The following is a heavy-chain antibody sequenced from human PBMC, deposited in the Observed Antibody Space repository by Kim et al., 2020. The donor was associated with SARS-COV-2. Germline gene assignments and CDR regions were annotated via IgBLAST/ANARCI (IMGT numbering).Heavy chain of an antibody. Sequence: GGSLRLSCGASGFTFETYAMTWVRQVAGKGLQWVSSIVGSGGRTFYADSVEGRFTISRDNFNKKMYLEMSSLRADDKATYYCAKAIYCGADCYSYGLDV. D-gene: IGHD2-21*01. CDR2: IVGSGGRT. J-gene: IGHJ6*01. V-gene: IGHV3-23*01. CDR1: GFTFETYA. CDR3: AKAIYCGADCYSYGLDV.